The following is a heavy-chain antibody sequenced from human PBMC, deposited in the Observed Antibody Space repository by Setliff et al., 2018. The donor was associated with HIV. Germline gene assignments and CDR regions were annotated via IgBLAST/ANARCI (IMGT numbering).Heavy chain of an antibody. CDR2: IYYTGIP. V-gene: IGHV4-59*11. J-gene: IGHJ5*02. D-gene: IGHD2-15*01. CDR1: GTSINSHY. Sequence: SETLSLTCTVSGTSINSHYWSWIRQTPGKGLQWIGLIYYTGIPTYNPSLEGRITMSVDRSKNQFSLRLTSVTAADMAMYYCARVSRLHPFDPWGQGTLVTVSS. CDR3: ARVSRLHPFDP.